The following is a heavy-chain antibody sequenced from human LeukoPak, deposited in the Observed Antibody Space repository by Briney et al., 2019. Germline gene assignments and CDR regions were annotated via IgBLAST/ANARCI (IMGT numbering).Heavy chain of an antibody. CDR3: ARIGIYGDYVPDAFDI. Sequence: PSETLSLTCTVSGGSISSYYWSWIRQPPGKGLEWIGYIYYSGSTNYNPSLKSRVTISVDTSKNQFSLKLSSVTAADTAVYYCARIGIYGDYVPDAFDIWGQGTMVTVSS. CDR1: GGSISSYY. J-gene: IGHJ3*02. V-gene: IGHV4-59*01. D-gene: IGHD4-17*01. CDR2: IYYSGST.